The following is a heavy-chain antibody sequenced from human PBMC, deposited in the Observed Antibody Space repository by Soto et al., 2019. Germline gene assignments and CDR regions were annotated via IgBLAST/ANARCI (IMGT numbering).Heavy chain of an antibody. CDR3: ARGPADYYYYYGMDV. Sequence: VASVKVSCKASGYTFTSYAMHWVRQAPGQRLEWMGWINAGNGNAKYSQKFQGRVTITRDTSASTAYMELSSLRSEDTAVYYCARGPADYYYYYGMDVWGQGTTVTVS. J-gene: IGHJ6*02. V-gene: IGHV1-3*01. CDR2: INAGNGNA. CDR1: GYTFTSYA.